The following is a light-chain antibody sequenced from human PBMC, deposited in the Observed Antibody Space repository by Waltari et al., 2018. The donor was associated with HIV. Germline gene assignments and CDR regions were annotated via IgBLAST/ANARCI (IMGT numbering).Light chain of an antibody. J-gene: IGKJ4*01. V-gene: IGKV3-15*01. Sequence: EIVMTQSPATLSVSPGERATLSCSTSQLISSNLAWYQQKPGQAPRLLISGASTRATGIPARFSGSGSGTEFTLTISSLQSEDFAVYYCQQYNNWPPLTFGGGTKVEIK. CDR3: QQYNNWPPLT. CDR1: QLISSN. CDR2: GAS.